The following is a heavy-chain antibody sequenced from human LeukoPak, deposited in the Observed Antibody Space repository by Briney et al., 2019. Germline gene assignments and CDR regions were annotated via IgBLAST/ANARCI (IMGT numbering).Heavy chain of an antibody. D-gene: IGHD6-19*01. J-gene: IGHJ5*02. Sequence: KPGGSLRLSCAASGFTFSSYAMSWIRQPPGKGLEWIGYIYYSGSTNYNPSLKSRVTISVDTSKNQFSLKLSSVAAADTAVYYCARGRYSSGWYGWFDPWGQGTLVTVSS. CDR1: GFTFSSYA. CDR3: ARGRYSSGWYGWFDP. V-gene: IGHV4-59*01. CDR2: IYYSGST.